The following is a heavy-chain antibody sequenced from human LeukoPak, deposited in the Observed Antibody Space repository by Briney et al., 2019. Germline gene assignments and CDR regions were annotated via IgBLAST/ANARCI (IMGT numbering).Heavy chain of an antibody. J-gene: IGHJ4*02. Sequence: GGSLRLSCAASGFTFDDYAMHWVRQAPGKGLEWVSGISWNSGSIGYADSVKGRFTISRDNAKNSLYLQMNSLRAEDTALYYCAKERGSTVTTGLDYWGQGTLVTVSS. V-gene: IGHV3-9*01. CDR1: GFTFDDYA. CDR3: AKERGSTVTTGLDY. D-gene: IGHD4-17*01. CDR2: ISWNSGSI.